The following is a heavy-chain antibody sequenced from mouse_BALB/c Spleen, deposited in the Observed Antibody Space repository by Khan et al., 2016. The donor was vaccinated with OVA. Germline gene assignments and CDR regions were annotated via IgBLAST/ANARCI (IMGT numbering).Heavy chain of an antibody. D-gene: IGHD2-13*01. V-gene: IGHV1-69*02. Sequence: QVQLKQSGAELVRPGASVKLSCKASGYTFTNYWINWMKQRPRQGLEWIGNIYPSDNYTNYNQQFRDKATLTVDKSSSTAYMQLSSPTSEDSAVYYCTRGDPGNFDYWGQGTTLTVSS. CDR2: IYPSDNYT. CDR1: GYTFTNYW. CDR3: TRGDPGNFDY. J-gene: IGHJ2*01.